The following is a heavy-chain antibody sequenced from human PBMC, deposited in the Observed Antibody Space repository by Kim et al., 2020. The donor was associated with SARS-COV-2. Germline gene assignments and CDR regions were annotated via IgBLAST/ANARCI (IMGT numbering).Heavy chain of an antibody. J-gene: IGHJ4*02. Sequence: STNYNPSLKSRVTISVDTSKNRFSRKLRSVTAADRAVYYCARGFIAAAGVWGQGTLVTVSS. D-gene: IGHD6-13*01. CDR3: ARGFIAAAGV. V-gene: IGHV4-34*01. CDR2: ST.